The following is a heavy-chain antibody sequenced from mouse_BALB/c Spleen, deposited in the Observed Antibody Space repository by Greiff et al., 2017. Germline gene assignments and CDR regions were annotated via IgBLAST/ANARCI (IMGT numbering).Heavy chain of an antibody. CDR2: ISSGGST. CDR1: GFTFSSYA. D-gene: IGHD2-3*01. CDR3: ARKDGPYAMDY. J-gene: IGHJ4*01. Sequence: EVQLVESGGGLVKPGGSLKLSCAASGFTFSSYAMSWVRQTPEKRLEWVASISSGGSTYYPDSVKGRFTISRDNARNILYLQMSSLRSEDTAMYYCARKDGPYAMDYWGQGTSVTVSS. V-gene: IGHV5-6-5*01.